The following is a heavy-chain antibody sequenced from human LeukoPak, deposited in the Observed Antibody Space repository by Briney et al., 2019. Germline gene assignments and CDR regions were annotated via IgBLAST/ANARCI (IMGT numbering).Heavy chain of an antibody. Sequence: GASVKVSCKASEYNFRSYYIHWVRQAPGQGLEWVGWINPKTGATKYAQNFQGRVAMTRDRPTTTVYMEVSRLRFDDTAVYYCARGATLTYYYDSSGLYSFDYWGQGTQVTVSS. CDR1: EYNFRSYY. CDR2: INPKTGAT. CDR3: ARGATLTYYYDSSGLYSFDY. V-gene: IGHV1-2*02. D-gene: IGHD3-22*01. J-gene: IGHJ4*02.